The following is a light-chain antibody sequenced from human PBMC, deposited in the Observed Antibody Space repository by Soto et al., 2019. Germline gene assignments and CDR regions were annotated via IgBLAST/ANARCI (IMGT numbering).Light chain of an antibody. CDR1: QSVGSRS. Sequence: EIVLTQTPGTLSLSPGERATLSCRVSQSVGSRSLAWYQQKPGQAPRVLLYGTSERATGIPDRFSGSGSGTEFTHTNSRREPEDFAVYFCQQYGRSTTFGQGAKVDIK. CDR3: QQYGRSTT. J-gene: IGKJ1*01. V-gene: IGKV3-20*01. CDR2: GTS.